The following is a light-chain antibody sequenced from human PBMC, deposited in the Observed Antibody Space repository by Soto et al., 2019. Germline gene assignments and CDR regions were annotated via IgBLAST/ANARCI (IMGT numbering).Light chain of an antibody. CDR3: SSYTTIKTVV. J-gene: IGLJ2*01. CDR2: EGS. CDR1: SSDVGSYNL. V-gene: IGLV2-14*02. Sequence: QSALTQPASVSGSPGQSITISCTGTSSDVGSYNLVSWYQQHPGKAPKLMIYEGSERPSGVSNRFSGFKSANTAYLTISGVQPEDEADYHCSSYTTIKTVVFGGGTKVTVL.